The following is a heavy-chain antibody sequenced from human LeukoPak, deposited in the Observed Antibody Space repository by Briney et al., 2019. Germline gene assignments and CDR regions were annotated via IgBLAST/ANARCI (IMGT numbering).Heavy chain of an antibody. Sequence: GGSLRLSCAASGFTVSSNYMSWVRQAPGKGLEWVSVIYSGGSTYYADSVKGRFTISRDNAKNSLYLQMNSLRAEDTALYYCAKDGVGATIDSALFDYWGQGTLVTVSS. V-gene: IGHV3-53*05. CDR3: AKDGVGATIDSALFDY. J-gene: IGHJ4*02. CDR1: GFTVSSNY. D-gene: IGHD1-26*01. CDR2: IYSGGST.